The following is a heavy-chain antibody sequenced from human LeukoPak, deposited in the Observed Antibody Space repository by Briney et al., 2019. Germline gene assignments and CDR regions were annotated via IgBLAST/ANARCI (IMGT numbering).Heavy chain of an antibody. CDR3: ARSHTQKEFCGGGRCYPTVWWFDP. CDR2: IDPKNGNR. CDR1: GYTFINND. J-gene: IGHJ5*02. V-gene: IGHV1-8*01. Sequence: RASVKVSCKTSGYTFINNDINWVRQAPGQGLEWMAWIDPKNGNRGYAQNFQGRVTMTTDISINTAYLELSGLRSEDTAVYYCARSHTQKEFCGGGRCYPTVWWFDPWGQGTLVTVSS. D-gene: IGHD2-15*01.